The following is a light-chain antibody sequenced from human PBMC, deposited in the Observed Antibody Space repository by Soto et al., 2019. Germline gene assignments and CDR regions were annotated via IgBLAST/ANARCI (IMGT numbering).Light chain of an antibody. J-gene: IGKJ5*01. CDR2: GAS. CDR3: QQAYSSPII. V-gene: IGKV1D-12*01. CDR1: QDIAGY. Sequence: DTQGAQSPSSVSACVGEGVTVACGACQDIAGYLAWYQHKLGRTPELLIHGASRLQSGVPARFSGSGSGTDFTLSLNSLQPEDFATYYCQQAYSSPIIVGEGTRLEIK.